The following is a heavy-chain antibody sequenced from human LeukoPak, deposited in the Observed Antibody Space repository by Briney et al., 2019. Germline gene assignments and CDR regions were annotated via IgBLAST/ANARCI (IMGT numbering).Heavy chain of an antibody. Sequence: GGSLRLSCLASGFTFSSYAMSWVRQAPGKGLEWVSVISGSGGSTYYADSVKGRFTISRDNSKNTLYLHMNSLRAEDTAVYYCAKETAYCGGGCYSLYDYWGQGTLVTVSS. V-gene: IGHV3-23*01. D-gene: IGHD2-21*02. J-gene: IGHJ4*02. CDR3: AKETAYCGGGCYSLYDY. CDR2: ISGSGGST. CDR1: GFTFSSYA.